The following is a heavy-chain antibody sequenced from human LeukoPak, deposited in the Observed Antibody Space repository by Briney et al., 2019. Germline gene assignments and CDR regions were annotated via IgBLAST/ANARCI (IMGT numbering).Heavy chain of an antibody. D-gene: IGHD1-26*01. CDR2: IKEEGGEK. Sequence: GGSLRLSCAASGFTFSSYWMNWVRQAPGKGLEWVAAIKEEGGEKDYVNSVKGRFTISRDNAKNSLYLQMNSLRAEDTAVYYCARDPYSGSPDWGQGTLVTVSS. CDR3: ARDPYSGSPD. J-gene: IGHJ4*02. CDR1: GFTFSSYW. V-gene: IGHV3-7*01.